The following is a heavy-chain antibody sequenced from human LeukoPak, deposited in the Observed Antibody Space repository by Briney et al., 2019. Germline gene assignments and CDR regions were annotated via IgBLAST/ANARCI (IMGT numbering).Heavy chain of an antibody. CDR1: GYSISSGYY. J-gene: IGHJ3*02. Sequence: SETLSLTCTVSGYSISSGYYWGWIRQPPGKGLEWIGSIYHTGSTYYNPSLKSPVIISVDTSNNQYSLRLNSVTAADTAIYYCARRKVEVSYDAFDIWGQGTMVTVSS. CDR3: ARRKVEVSYDAFDI. V-gene: IGHV4-38-2*02. CDR2: IYHTGST.